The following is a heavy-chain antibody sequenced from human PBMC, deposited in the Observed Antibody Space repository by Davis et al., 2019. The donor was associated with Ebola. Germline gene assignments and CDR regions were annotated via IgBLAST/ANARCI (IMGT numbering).Heavy chain of an antibody. CDR2: ASGSGKTT. D-gene: IGHD3-10*01. J-gene: IGHJ4*02. CDR3: AKSSEIILLTGGIDY. CDR1: GVPFSKYA. Sequence: GGSLRLSCVVSGVPFSKYAMSWVRQVPGKGLEWVSGASGSGKTTYYAHSVKGRFTISRDNFQNTLFLQMNSLRVEDTAVYYCAKSSEIILLTGGIDYWGQGALVTVSS. V-gene: IGHV3-23*01.